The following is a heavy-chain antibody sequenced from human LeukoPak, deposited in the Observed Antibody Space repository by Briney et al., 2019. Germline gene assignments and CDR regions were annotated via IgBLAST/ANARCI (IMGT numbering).Heavy chain of an antibody. CDR3: ARDLDDSSGYYPCYFDY. V-gene: IGHV1-46*01. CDR2: INSSGGST. CDR1: GYTFTSYY. Sequence: ASVKVSCKASGYTFTSYYMHWVRQAPGQGLEWMGIINSSGGSTSYAQKFQGRVTMTRDTSTSTVYMELSSLRSEDTAVYYCARDLDDSSGYYPCYFDYWGQGTLVTVSS. J-gene: IGHJ4*02. D-gene: IGHD3-22*01.